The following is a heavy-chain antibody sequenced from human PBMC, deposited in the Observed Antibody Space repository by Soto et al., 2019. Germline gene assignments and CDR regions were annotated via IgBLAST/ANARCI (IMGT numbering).Heavy chain of an antibody. CDR2: ITRKFVTT. CDR3: ARSTPGYYSYGMEL. J-gene: IGHJ6*02. CDR1: GGTFGKSA. Sequence: QVQLVQSGAEVKKPGSSVKVSCKASGGTFGKSAINWVRQAPGQGLDWMGGITRKFVTTNYAQKFQGRVTITADESATTAYMELSTLTSDDTGVYYCARSTPGYYSYGMELWGQGTTVTVSS. V-gene: IGHV1-69*12. D-gene: IGHD3-9*01.